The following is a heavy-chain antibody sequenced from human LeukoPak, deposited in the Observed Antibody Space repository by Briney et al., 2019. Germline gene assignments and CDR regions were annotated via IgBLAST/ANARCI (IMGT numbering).Heavy chain of an antibody. V-gene: IGHV4-59*08. CDR2: IYYSGST. CDR3: AKVSDRDSSGYYWGFEY. Sequence: SETLSLTCTVSGGSISSYLWSWIRQPPGKGLECIGYIYYSGSTNYNPSLKSRVTISVDTSRNQFSLKLTSVTAADTAVYYCAKVSDRDSSGYYWGFEYWGQGTLVTVSS. J-gene: IGHJ4*02. CDR1: GGSISSYL. D-gene: IGHD3-22*01.